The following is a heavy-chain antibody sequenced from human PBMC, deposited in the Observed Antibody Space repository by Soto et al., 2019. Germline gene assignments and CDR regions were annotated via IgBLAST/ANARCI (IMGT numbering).Heavy chain of an antibody. V-gene: IGHV1-3*01. CDR1: GYTFTSYA. J-gene: IGHJ5*02. CDR3: ARTRMGGYCSSTSCPLAFAP. Sequence: QVQLVQSGAEVKKPGASVKVSCKASGYTFTSYAMHWVRQAPGQRLEWMGWINAGNGNTKYSQKFQGRVTITRDTSASTAYMELSSLRSEDTAVYYCARTRMGGYCSSTSCPLAFAPWGQGTLVTVSS. CDR2: INAGNGNT. D-gene: IGHD2-2*01.